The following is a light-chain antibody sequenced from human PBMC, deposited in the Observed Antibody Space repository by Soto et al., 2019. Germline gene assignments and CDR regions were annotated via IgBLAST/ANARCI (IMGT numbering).Light chain of an antibody. V-gene: IGKV1-5*03. CDR1: QSISNR. J-gene: IGKJ1*01. CDR3: QQYSTYKM. CDR2: KAS. Sequence: DIQMTQSPSTLAASIGDRVTITCRASQSISNRLAWYQQKPGKAPKLLIYKASSLGSGVPSRFSGSGSATVFALTIPSLQPDDFPTYYCQQYSTYKMFGQGTKVDIK.